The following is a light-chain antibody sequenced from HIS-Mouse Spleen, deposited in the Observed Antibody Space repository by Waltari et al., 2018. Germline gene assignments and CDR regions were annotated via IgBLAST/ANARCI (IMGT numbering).Light chain of an antibody. CDR1: QSISSR. Sequence: DIQMTQSPSTLSASVGDRVTITCRASQSISSRLAWYQQKPGKAPNLLIYKASSLESGVPSRFSGSGSGTEFTLTISSLQPDDFATYYCQQYNSSSITFGQGTRLEIK. CDR2: KAS. V-gene: IGKV1-5*03. CDR3: QQYNSSSIT. J-gene: IGKJ5*01.